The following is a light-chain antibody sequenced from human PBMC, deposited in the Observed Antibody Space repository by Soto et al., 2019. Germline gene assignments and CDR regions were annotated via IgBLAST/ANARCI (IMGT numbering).Light chain of an antibody. CDR1: QSISSW. V-gene: IGKV1-12*01. Sequence: IQMTQSPSSVSASVGDRVTITCRASQSISSWLAWYQQKPGKAPKLLIYAAATLASGVPARFSGIGSGTHFTLTISSLQPEDVGTYYCQRANSFPRTFGQGTKVDIK. CDR3: QRANSFPRT. CDR2: AAA. J-gene: IGKJ1*01.